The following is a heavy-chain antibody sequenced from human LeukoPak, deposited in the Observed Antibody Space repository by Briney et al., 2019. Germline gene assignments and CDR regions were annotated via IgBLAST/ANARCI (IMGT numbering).Heavy chain of an antibody. Sequence: PGGSLRLSCEDSGFTLRNYEMSWVRQAPGKGLEWVALISSDGSNKHYADSVKGRFTISRDNSKNTLYLQVNSLRAEDAAVYYCARPYGDYRTGGIGYWGQGTLVTVSS. CDR1: GFTLRNYE. CDR2: ISSDGSNK. CDR3: ARPYGDYRTGGIGY. D-gene: IGHD4-17*01. J-gene: IGHJ4*02. V-gene: IGHV3-30*03.